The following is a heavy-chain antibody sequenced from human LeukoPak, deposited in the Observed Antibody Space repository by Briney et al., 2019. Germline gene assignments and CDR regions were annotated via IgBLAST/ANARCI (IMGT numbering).Heavy chain of an antibody. Sequence: SETLSLTCAGTGGSISSGGYSWSWIRQPPGKGLEWIGYIYHSGSTYYNPSLKSRVTISVDRSKNQFSLKLSSVTAADTAVYYCARGPTYYDFWSGYYSMGDYWGQGTLVTVSS. V-gene: IGHV4-30-2*01. CDR3: ARGPTYYDFWSGYYSMGDY. D-gene: IGHD3-3*01. CDR1: GGSISSGGYS. J-gene: IGHJ4*02. CDR2: IYHSGST.